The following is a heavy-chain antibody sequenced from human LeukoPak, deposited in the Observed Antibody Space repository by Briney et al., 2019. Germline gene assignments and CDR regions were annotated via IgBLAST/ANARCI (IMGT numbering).Heavy chain of an antibody. Sequence: GGSLRLSCAASEFTFSSYSMNWVRQAPGKGLEWVSSISSSSSYIYYADSVKGRFTISRDNAKNSLYLQMNSLRAEDTAVYYCATLDYDFWSGLDYWGQGTLVTVSS. V-gene: IGHV3-21*01. D-gene: IGHD3-3*01. J-gene: IGHJ4*02. CDR1: EFTFSSYS. CDR2: ISSSSSYI. CDR3: ATLDYDFWSGLDY.